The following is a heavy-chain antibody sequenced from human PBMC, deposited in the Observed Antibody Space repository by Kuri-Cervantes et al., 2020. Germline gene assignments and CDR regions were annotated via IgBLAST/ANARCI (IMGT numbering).Heavy chain of an antibody. CDR2: ISSSSSYI. J-gene: IGHJ4*02. CDR3: ARVAVTTDFDY. V-gene: IGHV3-21*01. D-gene: IGHD4-17*01. Sequence: GGSLRLSCAASGFTLSSYSMNWVRQAPGKGLEWVSSISSSSSYIYYADSVKGRFTISRDNAKNSLYLQMNSLRAEDTAVYYCARVAVTTDFDYWGQGTLVTVSS. CDR1: GFTLSSYS.